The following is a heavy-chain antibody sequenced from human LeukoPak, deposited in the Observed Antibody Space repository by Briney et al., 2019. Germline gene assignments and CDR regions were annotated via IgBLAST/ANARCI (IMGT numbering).Heavy chain of an antibody. J-gene: IGHJ2*01. CDR3: ATRLHYDSSGYTSYWFFDL. CDR2: ISGSGGSA. V-gene: IGHV3-23*01. Sequence: GGSLRLSCAASGFTFNNYAMNWVRQAPGKGLEWVSAISGSGGSAYYADSVEGRFTISRDNSKNTLYLQMNSLRAEDTAVYYCATRLHYDSSGYTSYWFFDLWGRGTLVTVSS. D-gene: IGHD3-22*01. CDR1: GFTFNNYA.